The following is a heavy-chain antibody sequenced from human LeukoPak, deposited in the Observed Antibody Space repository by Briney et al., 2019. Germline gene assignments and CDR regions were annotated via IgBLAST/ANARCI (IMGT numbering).Heavy chain of an antibody. Sequence: GGSLRLSCAVTGFTVNTNFMSWVRQAPGKGLEWVSVLYNDGRSDDADCVKGGFTISRDISNNTPYLQMNSLRAEDTAVYYCARVLSGRGSLYDYYYYMDVWGKGTTVTISS. CDR2: LYNDGRS. D-gene: IGHD3-10*01. CDR3: ARVLSGRGSLYDYYYYMDV. V-gene: IGHV3-53*01. J-gene: IGHJ6*03. CDR1: GFTVNTNF.